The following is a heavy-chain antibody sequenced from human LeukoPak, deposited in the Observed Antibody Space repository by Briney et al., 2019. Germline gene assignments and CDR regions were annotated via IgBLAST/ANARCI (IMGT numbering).Heavy chain of an antibody. CDR2: ISDSGST. CDR3: ASLGGTYDY. Sequence: SETLSLTCTVSRGSISSYYWSWVRQPPGKGLEWTGYISDSGSTNYKPSLKSRVTISRDTSKSQVSLKMRFVTAADTAVYFCASLGGTYDYWGQGFLVIVSS. D-gene: IGHD1-26*01. V-gene: IGHV4-4*09. CDR1: RGSISSYY. J-gene: IGHJ4*02.